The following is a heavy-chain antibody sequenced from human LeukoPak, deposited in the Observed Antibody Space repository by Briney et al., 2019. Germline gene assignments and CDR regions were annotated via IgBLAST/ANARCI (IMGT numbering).Heavy chain of an antibody. D-gene: IGHD3/OR15-3a*01. V-gene: IGHV3-66*01. Sequence: GGSLRLSCAASGFTVSSNYMSWVRQAPGKGLERVSVIYNDGTTYYADSVKGRFTISRDNSKNTVYLQMNSLRAEDTAVYYCANLDGRGNIPWGQGTLVTVSS. CDR3: ANLDGRGNIP. CDR2: IYNDGTT. J-gene: IGHJ5*02. CDR1: GFTVSSNY.